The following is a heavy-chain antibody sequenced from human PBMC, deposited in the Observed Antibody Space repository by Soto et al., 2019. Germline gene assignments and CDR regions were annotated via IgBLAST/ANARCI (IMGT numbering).Heavy chain of an antibody. CDR2: IYRTGST. CDR3: ASRDPGTSVDY. D-gene: IGHD1-7*01. V-gene: IGHV4-4*02. J-gene: IGHJ4*02. CDR1: GGSFTSNNW. Sequence: TLSLTCAVSGGSFTSNNWWTWVRQPPGQGLEWIGEIYRTGSTNYNPSLKSRVTISLDKSENQFSLKVTSLTAADTAVYYCASRDPGTSVDYWGQGTLVPVSS.